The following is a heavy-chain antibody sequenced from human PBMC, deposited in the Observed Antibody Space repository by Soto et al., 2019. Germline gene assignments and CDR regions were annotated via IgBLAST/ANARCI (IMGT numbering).Heavy chain of an antibody. V-gene: IGHV3-33*01. Sequence: GGSLRLSCAASGFTFSSYGMHWVRQAPGKGLEWVAVIWYDGSNKYYADSVKGRFTISRDNSKNTLYLQMNSLRAEDTAVYYCARDRKGYYGSGPADYWGQGTLVTVSS. CDR2: IWYDGSNK. D-gene: IGHD3-10*01. CDR1: GFTFSSYG. CDR3: ARDRKGYYGSGPADY. J-gene: IGHJ4*02.